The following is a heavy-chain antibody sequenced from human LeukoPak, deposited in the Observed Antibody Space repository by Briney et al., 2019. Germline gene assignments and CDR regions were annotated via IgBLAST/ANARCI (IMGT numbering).Heavy chain of an antibody. CDR3: ARDNSVEDTAWWFDP. D-gene: IGHD4-23*01. CDR2: INPSGGST. V-gene: IGHV1-46*01. CDR1: GYTFTSYY. Sequence: ASVKVSCKASGYTFTSYYIHWVRQAPGQGLEWMGIINPSGGSTSYAQKFQGRVTMTRDMSTSTDYMELSSLRSEDTAVYYCARDNSVEDTAWWFDPWGQGTLVTVSS. J-gene: IGHJ5*02.